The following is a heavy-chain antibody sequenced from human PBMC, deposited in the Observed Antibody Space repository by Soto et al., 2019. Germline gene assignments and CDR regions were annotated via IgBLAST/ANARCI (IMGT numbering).Heavy chain of an antibody. CDR2: MNPNSGNT. Sequence: QVQLVQSGAEVKKPGASLKVSCKASGYTFTSYDINWVRQGTGQGLEWMGWMNPNSGNTGYAQKFQGRVTMTRNTSISTAYMELSSLRSEDTAVYYCARGRSSAYGSSTFDYWGQGTLVTVSS. J-gene: IGHJ4*02. D-gene: IGHD6-6*01. CDR1: GYTFTSYD. V-gene: IGHV1-8*01. CDR3: ARGRSSAYGSSTFDY.